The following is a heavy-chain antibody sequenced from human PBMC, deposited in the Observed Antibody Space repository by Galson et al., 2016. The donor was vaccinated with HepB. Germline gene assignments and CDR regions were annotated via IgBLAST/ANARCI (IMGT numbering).Heavy chain of an antibody. CDR3: ARDRSIRFDP. V-gene: IGHV1-69*13. J-gene: IGHJ5*02. CDR2: IIPVFGKA. CDR1: GDTLTSFG. Sequence: SVTVSCKASGDTLTSFGISWVRQAPGQGLEWMGGIIPVFGKATYAQRVQGRVKMTAEESTNTVHMEVSRLRSDDPAVYYCARDRSIRFDPWAQGTLVTVPS. D-gene: IGHD3-3*02.